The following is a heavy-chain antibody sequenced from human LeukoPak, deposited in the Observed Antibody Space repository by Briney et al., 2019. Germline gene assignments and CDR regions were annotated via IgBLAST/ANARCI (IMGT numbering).Heavy chain of an antibody. CDR3: AKASFGESTLDAFDI. V-gene: IGHV3-9*03. Sequence: GRSLRLSCAASGFTFDDYAMHWVRQAPGKGLEWVSGISWNSGSISYADSVKGRFTISRDNAKNSLYLQMNSLRAEDMALYYCAKASFGESTLDAFDIWGQGTMVTVSS. CDR2: ISWNSGSI. CDR1: GFTFDDYA. J-gene: IGHJ3*02. D-gene: IGHD3-10*01.